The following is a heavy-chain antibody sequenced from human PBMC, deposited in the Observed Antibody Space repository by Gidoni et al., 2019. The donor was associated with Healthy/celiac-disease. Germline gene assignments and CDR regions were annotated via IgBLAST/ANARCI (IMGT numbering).Heavy chain of an antibody. Sequence: EVQLVESGGGLVKPGGSLRLSCAASGFTFSSYSMNWVRQAPGKGLEWVSSISSSSSYIYYADSVKGRFTISRDNAKNSLYLQMNSLRAEDTAVYYCARDPRVGSGWYIEFDYWGQGTLVTVSS. D-gene: IGHD6-19*01. CDR2: ISSSSSYI. CDR1: GFTFSSYS. J-gene: IGHJ4*02. CDR3: ARDPRVGSGWYIEFDY. V-gene: IGHV3-21*01.